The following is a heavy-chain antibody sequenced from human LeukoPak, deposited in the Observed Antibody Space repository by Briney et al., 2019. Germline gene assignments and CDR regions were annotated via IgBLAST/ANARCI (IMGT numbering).Heavy chain of an antibody. CDR3: ARDLWQQRPDI. V-gene: IGHV1-69*10. CDR2: VIPILGIT. D-gene: IGHD6-25*01. CDR1: GRTFSSYA. J-gene: IGHJ3*02. Sequence: GASVKVSCKASGRTFSSYAMSWVRQAPGQGLEWMGRVIPILGITNYAQKFQGRVTIIADKSTSTTYMELSSLRSDDTAVYYCARDLWQQRPDIWGQGTKVTVSS.